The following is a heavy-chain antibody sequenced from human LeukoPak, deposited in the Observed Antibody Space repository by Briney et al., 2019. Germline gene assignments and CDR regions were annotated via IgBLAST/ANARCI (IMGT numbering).Heavy chain of an antibody. CDR3: AKAQGSLVWNVAFNI. Sequence: SETLSLTCTVSGGSISSSSYYWGWIRQPPGKGLEWIGYIYYTGSTSYNPSLKSRVTISADTSKNEFSLKLNSVTAADTAVYYCAKAQGSLVWNVAFNIWGQGTMVTVSS. J-gene: IGHJ3*02. D-gene: IGHD1-1*01. CDR2: IYYTGST. CDR1: GGSISSSSYY. V-gene: IGHV4-61*05.